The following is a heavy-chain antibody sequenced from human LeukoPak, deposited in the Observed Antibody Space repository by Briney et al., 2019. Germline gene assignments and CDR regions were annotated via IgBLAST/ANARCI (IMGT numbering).Heavy chain of an antibody. D-gene: IGHD5-24*01. CDR3: ARAASAYNSDYYFDY. CDR1: GFTFSAYW. J-gene: IGHJ4*02. V-gene: IGHV3-74*01. Sequence: GGSLRFSCAASGFTFSAYWMHWIRQAPGKGLVWVSSINKDATMIRYADSVKGRFTISRDNAENTLFVQMKSLRVEDTGIYFCARAASAYNSDYYFDYWGQGALVTVSS. CDR2: INKDATMI.